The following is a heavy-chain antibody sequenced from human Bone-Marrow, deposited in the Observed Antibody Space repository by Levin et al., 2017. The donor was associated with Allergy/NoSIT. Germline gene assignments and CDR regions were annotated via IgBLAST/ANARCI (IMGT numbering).Heavy chain of an antibody. CDR2: ISGSGGST. CDR3: AKKLWFRELLQGDAFDI. D-gene: IGHD3-10*01. V-gene: IGHV3-23*01. CDR1: GFTFSSYA. Sequence: GGSLRLSCAASGFTFSSYAMSWVRQAPGKGLEWVSAISGSGGSTYYADSVKGRFTISRDNSKNTLYLQMNSLRAEDTAVYYCAKKLWFRELLQGDAFDIWGQGTMVTVSS. J-gene: IGHJ3*02.